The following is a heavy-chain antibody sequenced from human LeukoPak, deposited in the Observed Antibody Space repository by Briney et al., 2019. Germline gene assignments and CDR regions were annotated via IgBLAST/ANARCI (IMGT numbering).Heavy chain of an antibody. Sequence: GGSLRLSCAASGFTVSSYYMSWVRQAPGKGLEWVSIIYSGDITNYSDSVKGRFAVSSDNSENTLYLQMDSLGVEDTAVYYCARGALNGTDAFDIWGQGTKVTVSS. D-gene: IGHD1-26*01. V-gene: IGHV3-53*01. CDR3: ARGALNGTDAFDI. CDR2: IYSGDIT. J-gene: IGHJ3*02. CDR1: GFTVSSYY.